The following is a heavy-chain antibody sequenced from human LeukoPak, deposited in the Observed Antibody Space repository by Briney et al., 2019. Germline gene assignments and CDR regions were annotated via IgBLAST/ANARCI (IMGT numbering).Heavy chain of an antibody. J-gene: IGHJ4*02. CDR2: ISYDGSNK. CDR1: GFTFSSYA. Sequence: GSLRLSCAASGFTFSSYAMHWVRQAPGKGLEWVAVISYDGSNKYYADSVKGRFTISRDNSKNTLYLQMNSLRAEDTAVYYCARDLAGGNSNNWGQGTLVTVSS. D-gene: IGHD4-23*01. V-gene: IGHV3-30-3*01. CDR3: ARDLAGGNSNN.